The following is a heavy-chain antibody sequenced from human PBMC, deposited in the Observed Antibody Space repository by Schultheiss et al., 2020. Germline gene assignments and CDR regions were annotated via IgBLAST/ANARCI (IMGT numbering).Heavy chain of an antibody. J-gene: IGHJ4*02. D-gene: IGHD6-13*01. CDR1: GFTFSSYG. Sequence: GGSLRLSCAASGFTFSSYGMHWVRQAPGKGLEWVAVIWYDGSNKYYADSVKGRFTISRDNAKNSLYLQMNSLRAEDTAVYYCARGSAAAVNFDYWGQGTLVTVPS. CDR2: IWYDGSNK. V-gene: IGHV3-33*08. CDR3: ARGSAAAVNFDY.